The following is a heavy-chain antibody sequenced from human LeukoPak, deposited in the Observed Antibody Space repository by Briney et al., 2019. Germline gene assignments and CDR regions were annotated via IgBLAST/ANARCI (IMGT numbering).Heavy chain of an antibody. CDR3: AKGHVLLWFGELFPPGHYGMDV. J-gene: IGHJ6*04. V-gene: IGHV4-34*01. D-gene: IGHD3-10*01. CDR2: INHSGST. CDR1: GGSFSGYY. Sequence: SETLSLTCAVYGGSFSGYYWSWIRQPPGKGLEWFGEINHSGSTNYNPSLKSRVTISVDTSKNQFSLKLSSVTAADTAVYYCAKGHVLLWFGELFPPGHYGMDVWSKGTTVTVSS.